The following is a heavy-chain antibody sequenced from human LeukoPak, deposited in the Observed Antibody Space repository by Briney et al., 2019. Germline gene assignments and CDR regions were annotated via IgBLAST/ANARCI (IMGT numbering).Heavy chain of an antibody. D-gene: IGHD6-19*01. CDR2: ISGSGCST. CDR1: GFTFSSYA. Sequence: GGSLRLSCAASGFTFSSYAMSWVRQAPGKGLEWVSAISGSGCSTYYADSVKGRFTLSRDNSKNTLYLQINSLRAEDTAVYYCAKPSEQWLGGNLFDPRGQGNLVTVSS. J-gene: IGHJ5*02. CDR3: AKPSEQWLGGNLFDP. V-gene: IGHV3-23*01.